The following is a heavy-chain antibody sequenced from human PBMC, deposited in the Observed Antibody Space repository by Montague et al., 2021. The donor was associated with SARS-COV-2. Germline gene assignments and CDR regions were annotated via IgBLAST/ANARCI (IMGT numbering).Heavy chain of an antibody. V-gene: IGHV4-34*01. D-gene: IGHD3-22*01. CDR2: INHSGST. CDR1: GGSFSDYY. Sequence: SETLSLTCAVHGGSFSDYYWSWIRQPPGKGLEWIGEINHSGSTNYNPSLKSRVTISVDTSKNQFSLKLSSVTAADPAVYYCARGAPTISMIVVVFTGAGWYFDLWGRGTLVTVSS. CDR3: ARGAPTISMIVVVFTGAGWYFDL. J-gene: IGHJ2*01.